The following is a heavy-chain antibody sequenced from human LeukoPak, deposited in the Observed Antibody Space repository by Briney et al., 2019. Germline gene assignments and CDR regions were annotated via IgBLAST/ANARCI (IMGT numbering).Heavy chain of an antibody. J-gene: IGHJ4*02. V-gene: IGHV3-23*01. Sequence: GGSLRLSCAASGFTFSGAAMTWVRQAPGKGLEWVSTITGSDDRTHYADSVKGRFTISRDYSKNTLRLQMSSLRVEDTAIYYCAKGPQVGCGYHSDFWGQGTLVTVSS. D-gene: IGHD5-18*01. CDR3: AKGPQVGCGYHSDF. CDR1: GFTFSGAA. CDR2: ITGSDDRT.